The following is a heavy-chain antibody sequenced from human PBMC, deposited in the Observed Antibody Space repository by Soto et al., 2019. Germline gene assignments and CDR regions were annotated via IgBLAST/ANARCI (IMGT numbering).Heavy chain of an antibody. J-gene: IGHJ3*02. V-gene: IGHV3-21*01. CDR1: GFTFSSYS. Sequence: PGGSLRLSCAASGFTFSSYSMNWVRQAPGKGLEWVSSISSSSSYIYYADSVKGPFTISRENAKNSLYLQMNSLRAEDTAVYYCARTKSMSDAFEIWGQGTMVTVSS. CDR2: ISSSSSYI. D-gene: IGHD3-10*02. CDR3: ARTKSMSDAFEI.